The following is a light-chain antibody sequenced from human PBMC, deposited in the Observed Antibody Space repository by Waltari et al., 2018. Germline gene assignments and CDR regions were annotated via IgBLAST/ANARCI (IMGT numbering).Light chain of an antibody. CDR3: AAWDDNLTGPL. CDR2: KNN. V-gene: IGLV1-47*01. J-gene: IGLJ3*02. Sequence: SVLTQPPSASGTPGPPVTIPCSGSSSNIGGNFVYCYQQLPGMAPHPLIYKNNQRPSGVPDRFSGSKSGTSASLAISGLRSDDEAEYYCAAWDDNLTGPLFGGGTKVTVL. CDR1: SSNIGGNF.